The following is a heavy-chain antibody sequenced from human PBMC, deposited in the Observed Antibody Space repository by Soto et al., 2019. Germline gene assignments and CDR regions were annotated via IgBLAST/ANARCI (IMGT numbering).Heavy chain of an antibody. CDR3: ARQQQHISGPPIDY. J-gene: IGHJ4*02. CDR2: ISSSTII. V-gene: IGHV3-48*02. D-gene: IGHD3-22*01. Sequence: GGSLRLSCATSGFTFRSYGINWVREAPGKGLERVSYISSSTIIYYADSVKGRFTISRDNAKNSLYLQMNSLRDEDTAVYYCARQQQHISGPPIDYWGQGTLVTISS. CDR1: GFTFRSYG.